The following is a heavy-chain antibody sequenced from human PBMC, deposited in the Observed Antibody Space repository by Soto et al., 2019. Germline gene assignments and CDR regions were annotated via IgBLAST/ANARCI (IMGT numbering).Heavy chain of an antibody. J-gene: IGHJ4*02. CDR2: IVVVSNTA. CDR1: GSTFNNFA. D-gene: IGHD1-26*01. Sequence: QVVLLQSGAEVKAPGSSVRVSCQVSGSTFNNFAFSWVRQAPGNGPEWMGGIVVVSNTAEYSQRFQDRVTITADTSSKTLYMELGSLTFEDTAVYYCARAIKRWEVNYYFDFWGQGTLVTVSS. CDR3: ARAIKRWEVNYYFDF. V-gene: IGHV1-69*06.